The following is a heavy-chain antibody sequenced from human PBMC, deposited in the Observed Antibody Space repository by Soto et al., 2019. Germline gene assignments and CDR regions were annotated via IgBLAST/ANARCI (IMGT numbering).Heavy chain of an antibody. CDR3: AIFFLARTMNFSYKDSMDV. D-gene: IGHD3-22*01. J-gene: IGHJ6*02. CDR1: GYIFSDYG. CDR2: ISAYTGNT. Sequence: QIQLAESGPEVARPGASVNVSCKASGYIFSDYGISWARQAPGQGLEWMGWISAYTGNTKYSQILMGRVTMTTDSSTSTGYMERRSLRADDTAVYYFAIFFLARTMNFSYKDSMDVWGQVTPVTVSS. V-gene: IGHV1-18*01.